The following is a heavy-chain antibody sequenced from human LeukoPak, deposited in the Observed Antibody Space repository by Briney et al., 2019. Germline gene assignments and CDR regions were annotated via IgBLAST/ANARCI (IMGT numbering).Heavy chain of an antibody. J-gene: IGHJ4*02. CDR2: INQSGRA. Sequence: SETLSLTCVVYGGSFSGHYWSWIRQPPGKGLEWIGDINQSGRANYNPSLKSQVTISIDTSKNQFSLDLNSVTAADAAVYYCVRNFDYWGQGTLVTVSS. V-gene: IGHV4-34*01. CDR3: VRNFDY. CDR1: GGSFSGHY.